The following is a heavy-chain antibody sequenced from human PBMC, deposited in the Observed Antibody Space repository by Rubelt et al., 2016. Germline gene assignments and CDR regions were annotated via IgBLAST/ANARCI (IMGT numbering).Heavy chain of an antibody. D-gene: IGHD3-22*01. CDR2: INHSGST. Sequence: QVQLQESGPGLVKPSETLSLTCTVSGGSISSYYWSWIRQPPGKELEWIGDINHSGSTNYNPSLTGRVTIAVDTSKNQCSLKLSSVTAAETAVYDCARRPTDYYDSSGYNDYWGQGTLVTVSS. J-gene: IGHJ4*02. V-gene: IGHV4-59*12. CDR1: GGSISSYY. CDR3: ARRPTDYYDSSGYNDY.